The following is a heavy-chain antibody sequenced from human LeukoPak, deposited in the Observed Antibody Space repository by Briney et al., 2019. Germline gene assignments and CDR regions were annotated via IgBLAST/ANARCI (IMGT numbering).Heavy chain of an antibody. V-gene: IGHV3-23*01. CDR3: ARGILYPAFYFDY. CDR1: GFTFSSNA. Sequence: TGGSLRLSCVASGFTFSSNAMSWVRQAPGKGLEWVSGISGSGGGTYYADSVKGRFTISRDNSKSTLFLQMNSLRAEDTAVYYCARGILYPAFYFDYWGQGTLVTVSS. D-gene: IGHD3-3*02. J-gene: IGHJ4*02. CDR2: ISGSGGGT.